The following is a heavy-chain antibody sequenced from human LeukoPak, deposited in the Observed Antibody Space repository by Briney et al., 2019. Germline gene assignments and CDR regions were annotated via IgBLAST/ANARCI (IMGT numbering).Heavy chain of an antibody. CDR2: ISSSSSYI. Sequence: PGGSLRLSCAASGFTFSSYSMNWVRQAPGKGLEWVSSISSSSSYIYYADSVKGRFTISRDNAKNSLYLQMNSLRAEDTAVYYCARVPKQYVVVPAASDYWGQGTLVTVSS. CDR3: ARVPKQYVVVPAASDY. J-gene: IGHJ4*02. CDR1: GFTFSSYS. D-gene: IGHD2-2*01. V-gene: IGHV3-21*01.